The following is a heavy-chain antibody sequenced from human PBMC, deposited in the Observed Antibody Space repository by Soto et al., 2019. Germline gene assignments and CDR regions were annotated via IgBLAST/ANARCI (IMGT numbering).Heavy chain of an antibody. V-gene: IGHV1-24*01. D-gene: IGHD3-3*01. CDR1: GYTLTELS. J-gene: IGHJ4*02. CDR2: FDPEDGET. Sequence: ASVKVSCKVSGYTLTELSMHWVRQAPGKGLEWMGGFDPEDGETIYAQKFQGRVTMTEGTSTDTAYMELSSLRSEDTAVYYCATEGFWSGYYFDYWGQGTLVTVSS. CDR3: ATEGFWSGYYFDY.